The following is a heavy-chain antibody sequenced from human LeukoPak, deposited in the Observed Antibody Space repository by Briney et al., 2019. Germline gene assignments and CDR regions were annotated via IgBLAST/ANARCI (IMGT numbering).Heavy chain of an antibody. V-gene: IGHV4-59*08. Sequence: SETLSLTCTVSGGSFSRYFWTWIRQTPGKGLEWIGYIDHSGSTNYSPSLQSRVTISIDTSKNQFSLKLSSVTAADTAVYYCARLYFANHNWFDPWGQGTLVTVSS. CDR3: ARLYFANHNWFDP. J-gene: IGHJ5*02. D-gene: IGHD3-9*01. CDR1: GGSFSRYF. CDR2: IDHSGST.